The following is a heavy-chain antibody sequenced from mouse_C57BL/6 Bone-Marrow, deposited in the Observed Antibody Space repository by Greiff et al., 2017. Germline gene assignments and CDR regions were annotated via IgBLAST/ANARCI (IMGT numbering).Heavy chain of an antibody. Sequence: EVQLQQSVAELVRPGASVKLSCTASGFNIKSSYMHWVKQRPEQGLEWIGRIEPANGNNKYDPKFQGKGTITADTSSNTAYMQLSSLTSEDTAIYYCARNGSGKRYYDMWGTGNTVTVSS. CDR2: IEPANGNN. CDR3: ARNGSGKRYYDM. CDR1: GFNIKSSY. J-gene: IGHJ1*03. D-gene: IGHD1-3*01. V-gene: IGHV14-3*01.